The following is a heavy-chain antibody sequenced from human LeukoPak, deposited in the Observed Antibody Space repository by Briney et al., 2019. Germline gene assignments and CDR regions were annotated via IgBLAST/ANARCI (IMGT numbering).Heavy chain of an antibody. CDR3: AKTRGIQLWLGGAFDI. J-gene: IGHJ3*02. Sequence: GGSLRLSCAASGFTFSSYAMSWVRQAPGKGLEWVSAISGSGGSTYYADSVKGRFTISRDNSKNTLYLQMNSLRAEDTAVYYCAKTRGIQLWLGGAFDIWGQGTMVTVSS. D-gene: IGHD5-18*01. V-gene: IGHV3-23*01. CDR1: GFTFSSYA. CDR2: ISGSGGST.